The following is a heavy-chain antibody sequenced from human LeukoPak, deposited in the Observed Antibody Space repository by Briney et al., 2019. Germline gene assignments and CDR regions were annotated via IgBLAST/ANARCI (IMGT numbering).Heavy chain of an antibody. Sequence: GTSLRLSCAASGLILSSYGIHWVRQAPGKGLEWVAVIWYDGTNIYYGDSVKGRFSISRDNSKNTVYLQMDSLRAEDSAVYYCARDAGGAFGNYVNYFDYWGQGTLVTVSS. V-gene: IGHV3-33*01. CDR1: GLILSSYG. CDR3: ARDAGGAFGNYVNYFDY. J-gene: IGHJ4*02. CDR2: IWYDGTNI. D-gene: IGHD4-11*01.